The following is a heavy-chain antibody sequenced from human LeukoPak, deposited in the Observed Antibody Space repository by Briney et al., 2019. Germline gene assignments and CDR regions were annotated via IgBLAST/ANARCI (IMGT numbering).Heavy chain of an antibody. CDR3: GIMGGLAAAGNGLSHYYYMDV. CDR1: GFTFSSYW. J-gene: IGHJ6*03. CDR2: IKQDGSEK. Sequence: GGSLRLSCAASGFTFSSYWMSWVRQAPGKGLEWVANIKQDGSEKYYVDSVKGRFTISRDNAKNSLYLQMNSLRAEDTAVYYCGIMGGLAAAGNGLSHYYYMDVWGKGTTVTVSS. D-gene: IGHD6-13*01. V-gene: IGHV3-7*01.